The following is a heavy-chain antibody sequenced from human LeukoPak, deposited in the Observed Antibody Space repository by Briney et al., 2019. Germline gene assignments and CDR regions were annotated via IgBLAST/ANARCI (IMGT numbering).Heavy chain of an antibody. D-gene: IGHD3-10*01. CDR3: ARDFRSYIGSGICAFDI. J-gene: IGHJ3*02. CDR1: GFTFSTFW. V-gene: IGHV3-7*01. Sequence: PGGSLRLSCAAPGFTFSTFWMSWVRQAPGKGLEWVANIKQDGTEKYYVDSVKGRLTISRDNAQNSLYLQMNSLRAEDTAVYYCARDFRSYIGSGICAFDIWGQGTMVTVSS. CDR2: IKQDGTEK.